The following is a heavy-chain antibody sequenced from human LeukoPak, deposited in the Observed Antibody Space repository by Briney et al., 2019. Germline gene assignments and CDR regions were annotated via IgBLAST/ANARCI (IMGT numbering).Heavy chain of an antibody. V-gene: IGHV3-48*03. J-gene: IGHJ4*02. CDR3: ARFRYYDSSGYEY. Sequence: QPGGSLRLSCAASGFTFSSYEMNWVRQAPGKGVEWVSYISSSGSTIYYADSVKGRFTISRDNAKNSLYLQMNSLRAEDTAVYYCARFRYYDSSGYEYWGQGTLVTVSS. CDR2: ISSSGSTI. CDR1: GFTFSSYE. D-gene: IGHD3-22*01.